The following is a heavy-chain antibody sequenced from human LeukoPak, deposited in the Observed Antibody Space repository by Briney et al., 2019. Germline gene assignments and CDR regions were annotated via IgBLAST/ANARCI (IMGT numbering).Heavy chain of an antibody. CDR1: GGSFSSYY. CDR2: INHSGST. J-gene: IGHJ4*02. D-gene: IGHD4-17*01. Sequence: SETLSLTCAVYGGSFSSYYWSWIRQPPGKGLEWIGEINHSGSTNYNPSLKSRVTISVDTSKNQFSLKLSSVTAADTAVYYCAREGNGDYVNWGQGTLVTVSS. V-gene: IGHV4-34*01. CDR3: AREGNGDYVN.